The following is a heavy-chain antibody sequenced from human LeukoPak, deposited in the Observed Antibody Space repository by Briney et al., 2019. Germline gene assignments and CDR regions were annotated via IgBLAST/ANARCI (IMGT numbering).Heavy chain of an antibody. Sequence: GGSLRLSCTASGFTFGDYAMSWVRQAPGKGLEWVGFIRRKAHGGTTDSAASVKGRFSISRDDSKSIAYLQMNSLKIEDTAVYYCTREVGGATERRGMDVWGQGTTVTVSS. V-gene: IGHV3-49*04. J-gene: IGHJ6*02. CDR3: TREVGGATERRGMDV. CDR1: GFTFGDYA. CDR2: IRRKAHGGTT. D-gene: IGHD2-15*01.